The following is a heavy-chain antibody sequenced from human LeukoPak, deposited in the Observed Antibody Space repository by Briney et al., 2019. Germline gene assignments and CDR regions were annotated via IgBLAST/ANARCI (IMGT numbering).Heavy chain of an antibody. D-gene: IGHD3-22*01. CDR1: GFTFSSYA. V-gene: IGHV3-23*01. Sequence: GGSLRLSCAASGFTFSSYAMSWVRQAPGKGLEWVSLISGRGGSTYYADSVKGRFTVSRDNSKNTLYLQMNSLRAEDTAAYYCAKDLSNYYDSSRAFDIWGQGTMVTVPS. CDR3: AKDLSNYYDSSRAFDI. CDR2: ISGRGGST. J-gene: IGHJ3*02.